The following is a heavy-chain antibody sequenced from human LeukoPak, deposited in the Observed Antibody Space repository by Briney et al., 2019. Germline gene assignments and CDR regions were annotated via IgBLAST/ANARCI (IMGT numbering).Heavy chain of an antibody. D-gene: IGHD3-3*01. CDR1: GGTFTSYA. Sequence: SVKVSCKASGGTFTSYAISWVRQAPGQGLEWMGGIIPIFGTANYAQKLQGRVTMTTDTSTSTAYMELRSLRSDDTAVYYCARDKYDFWRRPAGFDLWGQGTLVTVSS. J-gene: IGHJ5*02. V-gene: IGHV1-69*05. CDR2: IIPIFGTA. CDR3: ARDKYDFWRRPAGFDL.